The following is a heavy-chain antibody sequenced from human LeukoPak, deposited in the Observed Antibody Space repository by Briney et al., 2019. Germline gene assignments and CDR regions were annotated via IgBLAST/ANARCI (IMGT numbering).Heavy chain of an antibody. D-gene: IGHD2-2*01. CDR2: ISGSGGST. CDR3: AKDIVVVPAATDY. J-gene: IGHJ4*02. V-gene: IGHV3-23*01. Sequence: GGSLRLSCAASGFTFSSYAMSWVRQAPGKGLQCVSAISGSGGSTYYADSVKGRFTISRDNSKNTLYLQMNSLRAEDTAVYYCAKDIVVVPAATDYWGQGTLVTVSS. CDR1: GFTFSSYA.